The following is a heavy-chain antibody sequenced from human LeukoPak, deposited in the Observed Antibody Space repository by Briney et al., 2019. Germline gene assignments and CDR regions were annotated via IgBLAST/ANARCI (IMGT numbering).Heavy chain of an antibody. CDR1: GFTFSSYG. D-gene: IGHD2-2*01. V-gene: IGHV3-30*02. CDR2: IRYDGSNK. Sequence: GGSLRLSCAASGFTFSSYGMHWVRQAPGKGLEWVAFIRYDGSNKYYADSVKGRFTISRDNSKNTLYLQMNSLRAEDTAVYYCASLDCSSTSCGLWGRGTLVTVSS. J-gene: IGHJ2*01. CDR3: ASLDCSSTSCGL.